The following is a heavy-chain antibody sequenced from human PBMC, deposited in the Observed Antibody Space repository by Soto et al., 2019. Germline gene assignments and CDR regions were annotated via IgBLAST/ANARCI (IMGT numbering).Heavy chain of an antibody. CDR3: ARLKRGQAAAGTLDGYFDY. CDR2: IIPIFGTA. V-gene: IGHV1-69*01. CDR1: GGTFSSYA. Sequence: QVQLVQSGAEVKKHGSSVKVSCKASGGTFSSYAISWVRQAPGQGLEWMGGIIPIFGTANYTPKFKGRVTITADESTSRAYMELSSLRSEDTAVYYCARLKRGQAAAGTLDGYFDYWGQGTLVTVSS. D-gene: IGHD6-13*01. J-gene: IGHJ4*02.